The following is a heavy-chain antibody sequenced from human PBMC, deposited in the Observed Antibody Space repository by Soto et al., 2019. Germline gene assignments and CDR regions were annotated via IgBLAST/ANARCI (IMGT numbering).Heavy chain of an antibody. Sequence: QVQLQESGPGLVKPSQTLSLTCTVSGDSISSGGYYWSWIRQSPGKGLEWIGYIFYSGYSYYNPSLKSRLFISVDTSKNHFSLRLSSVTAADTAVSYCAQLNPIVVVPTAMGWFDPWGQGALVTVSS. D-gene: IGHD2-2*01. CDR1: GDSISSGGYY. J-gene: IGHJ5*02. CDR3: AQLNPIVVVPTAMGWFDP. V-gene: IGHV4-31*03. CDR2: IFYSGYS.